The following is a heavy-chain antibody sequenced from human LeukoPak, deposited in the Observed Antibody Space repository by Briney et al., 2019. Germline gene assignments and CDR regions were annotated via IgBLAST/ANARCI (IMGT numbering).Heavy chain of an antibody. V-gene: IGHV3-23*01. CDR1: GFTFSSYA. D-gene: IGHD1-1*01. CDR3: AKDANWNHGGGHMDV. CDR2: ISGSGGST. J-gene: IGHJ6*03. Sequence: AGGSLRLSCAASGFTFSSYAMSWVRQAPGKGLEWVSAISGSGGSTYYADSVKGRFTISRDNSKNTLYLQMNSLRAEDTAVYYCAKDANWNHGGGHMDVWGKGTTVTVSS.